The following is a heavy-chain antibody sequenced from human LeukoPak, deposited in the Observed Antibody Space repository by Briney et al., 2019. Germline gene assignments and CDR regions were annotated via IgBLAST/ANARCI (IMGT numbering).Heavy chain of an antibody. D-gene: IGHD3-10*02. Sequence: PGGSLRLSCAASGFTFNNYAMNWVRHAPGKGLEWVSYIRGGGSNTRYSDSVKGRFIISRDNSKNILYLQMNSLRAEDTAIYYCAKCSASYSNDAFDVWGRGTMVTVSS. V-gene: IGHV3-23*01. J-gene: IGHJ3*01. CDR3: AKCSASYSNDAFDV. CDR2: IRGGGSNT. CDR1: GFTFNNYA.